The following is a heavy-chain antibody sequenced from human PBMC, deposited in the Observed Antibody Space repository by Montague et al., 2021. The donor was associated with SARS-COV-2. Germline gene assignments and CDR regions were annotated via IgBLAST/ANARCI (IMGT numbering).Heavy chain of an antibody. Sequence: SLRLSCAASGFTFSSSAMSWIRQAPGKGLEWVSGITDSGHSTYYADSVKGRFTISRDNSGDTLYLHLHSLRVEDTAIYYCATTNGIGYPNWFDPWGQGTLVTVSS. CDR2: ITDSGHST. V-gene: IGHV3-23*01. J-gene: IGHJ5*02. CDR1: GFTFSSSA. D-gene: IGHD2-8*01. CDR3: ATTNGIGYPNWFDP.